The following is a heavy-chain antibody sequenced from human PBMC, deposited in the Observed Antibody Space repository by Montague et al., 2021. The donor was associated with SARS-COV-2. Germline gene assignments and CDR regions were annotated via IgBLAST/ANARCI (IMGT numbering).Heavy chain of an antibody. Sequence: SETLSLTCTVSGGSISSYYWSWIRQPPGKGLEWIGYIYYSGSTNYNPSLKSRVTISVDTSKNQFSLKLSSVTAADTAVYYCAREGTGTNYYYYGMDVWGQGTTGTGSS. CDR3: AREGTGTNYYYYGMDV. V-gene: IGHV4-59*01. CDR2: IYYSGST. CDR1: GGSISSYY. J-gene: IGHJ6*02. D-gene: IGHD1-1*01.